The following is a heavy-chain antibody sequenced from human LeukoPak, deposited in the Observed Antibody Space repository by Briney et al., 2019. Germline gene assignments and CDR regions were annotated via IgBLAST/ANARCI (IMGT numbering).Heavy chain of an antibody. D-gene: IGHD3-3*01. Sequence: PGGSLRLSCAASGFTFSDYYMSWIRQAPGKGLEWVSYISSSGSTIYYADSVKGRFTISRDNAKNSLYLQMNSLRAEDTAVYYCATSTLRFLGVFDYWGQGTLVTVSS. CDR1: GFTFSDYY. CDR2: ISSSGSTI. CDR3: ATSTLRFLGVFDY. V-gene: IGHV3-11*04. J-gene: IGHJ4*02.